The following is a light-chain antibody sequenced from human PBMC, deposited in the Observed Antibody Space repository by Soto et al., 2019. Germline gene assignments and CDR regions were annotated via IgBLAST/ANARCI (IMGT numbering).Light chain of an antibody. V-gene: IGKV1-39*01. CDR2: AAS. Sequence: DIQMTQSPTSLSASVGDRVTITCRASQNINSYLSWYQQKPGKAPKNLIYAASNLQSGVPSRFSGSGSGTDFTLTISSLQSEDFATYYCQQSYSPLITFGQGTRLDIK. J-gene: IGKJ5*01. CDR1: QNINSY. CDR3: QQSYSPLIT.